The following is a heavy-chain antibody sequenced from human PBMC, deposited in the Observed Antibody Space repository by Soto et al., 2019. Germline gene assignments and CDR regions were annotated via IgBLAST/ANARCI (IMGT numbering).Heavy chain of an antibody. CDR1: GFTFSSYG. D-gene: IGHD6-19*01. CDR3: AKTGYSSGWYSGYFDY. V-gene: IGHV3-30*18. J-gene: IGHJ4*02. Sequence: GGSLRLSCAASGFTFSSYGMHWVRQAPGKGLEWVAVISYDGSNKYYADSVKGRFTISRDNSKNTLYLQMNSLRAEDTAVYYCAKTGYSSGWYSGYFDYWGQGTLVTVSS. CDR2: ISYDGSNK.